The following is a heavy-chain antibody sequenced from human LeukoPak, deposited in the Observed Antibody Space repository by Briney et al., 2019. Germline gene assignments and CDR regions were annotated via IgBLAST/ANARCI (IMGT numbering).Heavy chain of an antibody. D-gene: IGHD1-26*01. V-gene: IGHV4-38-2*01. CDR1: GYSISSGYY. CDR3: AGNRGTYQPYYFDY. J-gene: IGHJ4*01. Sequence: SETLSLTCAVSGYSISSGYYWGWIRPPPGKGLEWIGSLYHSGGTYYNPSLKSRVTISIDTSKNQFSLKLSSVTAPDTAVYYCAGNRGTYQPYYFDYWGQGTLVTVSS. CDR2: LYHSGGT.